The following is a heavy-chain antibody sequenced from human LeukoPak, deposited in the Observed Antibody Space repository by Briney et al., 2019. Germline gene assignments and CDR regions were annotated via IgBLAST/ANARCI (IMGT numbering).Heavy chain of an antibody. CDR1: GYTFTSYD. CDR3: ARGSFWFDP. D-gene: IGHD2-15*01. J-gene: IGHJ5*02. V-gene: IGHV1-18*01. Sequence: ASVKVSCKASGYTFTSYDINWVRQATGQGLEWMGWISAYNGHTNYAQKFHGRVTMTTDTSTNTAYMELKSLRSDDTAVYYCARGSFWFDPWAREPWSPSPQ. CDR2: ISAYNGHT.